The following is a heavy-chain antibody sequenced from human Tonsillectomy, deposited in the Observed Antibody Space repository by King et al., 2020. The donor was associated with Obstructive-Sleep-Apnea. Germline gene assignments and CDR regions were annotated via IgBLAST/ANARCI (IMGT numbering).Heavy chain of an antibody. J-gene: IGHJ3*02. CDR2: IYHSGST. CDR3: ASARILAVAGTSRRGDAFDI. Sequence: VQLQESGPGLVKPSGTLSLTCAVSGGSISSSNWWIWVRQPPGKGLEWIGEIYHSGSTNYNPSLKSRVTITVDKSKNQFSLKLSSVTAADTAVYYCASARILAVAGTSRRGDAFDIWGQGTMVTVSS. CDR1: GGSISSSNW. D-gene: IGHD6-19*01. V-gene: IGHV4-4*02.